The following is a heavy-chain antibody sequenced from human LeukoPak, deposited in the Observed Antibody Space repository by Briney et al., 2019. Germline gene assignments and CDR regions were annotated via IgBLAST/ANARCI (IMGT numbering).Heavy chain of an antibody. Sequence: GGSLRLSCAASGFTFSSYAMHWVRQAPGKGLEWVAVISYDGSNKYYADSVKGRFTISRDNSKNTLYLQMNSLRAEDTAVYYCASSGSLPPYEYFQHWGQGTLVTASS. CDR3: ASSGSLPPYEYFQH. V-gene: IGHV3-30-3*01. D-gene: IGHD1-26*01. CDR2: ISYDGSNK. CDR1: GFTFSSYA. J-gene: IGHJ1*01.